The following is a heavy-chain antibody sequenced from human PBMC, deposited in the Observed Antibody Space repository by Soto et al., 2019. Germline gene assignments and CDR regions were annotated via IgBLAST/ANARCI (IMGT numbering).Heavy chain of an antibody. Sequence: QVQLQESGPGLVKPSGTLSLTCAVSGGSISTNNWWSWVRQPPGKGLEWIGEIYRSGSTNYNPSLESRVTISVDKSKNQFSLKLISATAADTAVYYCATRTGPPLWGQGTLVTVSS. CDR1: GGSISTNNW. CDR3: ATRTGPPL. J-gene: IGHJ4*02. CDR2: IYRSGST. V-gene: IGHV4-4*02.